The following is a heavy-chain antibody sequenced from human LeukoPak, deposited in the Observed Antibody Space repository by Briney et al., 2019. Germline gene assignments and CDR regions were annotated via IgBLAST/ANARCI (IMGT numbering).Heavy chain of an antibody. D-gene: IGHD3-10*01. J-gene: IGHJ6*02. CDR1: GGSISSYY. V-gene: IGHV4-59*01. CDR2: IYYSGST. CDR3: ARAQQVLLWFGEYNPSDYYGMDV. Sequence: SETLSLTCTVSGGSISSYYWSWTRQPPGKGLEWIGYIYYSGSTNYNPSLKSRVTISVDTSKNQFSLKLSSVTAADTAVYYCARAQQVLLWFGEYNPSDYYGMDVWGQGTTVTVSS.